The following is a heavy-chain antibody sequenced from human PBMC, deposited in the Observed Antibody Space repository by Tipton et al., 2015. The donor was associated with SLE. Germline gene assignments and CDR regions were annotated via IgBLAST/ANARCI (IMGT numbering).Heavy chain of an antibody. CDR1: GGSISSYY. CDR3: GRWAGPTVNFDY. V-gene: IGHV4-59*01. CDR2: IYYSGST. Sequence: TLSLTCTVSGGSISSYYWSWIRQPPGKGLEWIGYIYYSGSTNYNPSLKSRVTISVDTSKNQFSLKLSSVTAADTAVYYCGRWAGPTVNFDYWGQGTLVTVPS. D-gene: IGHD4-11*01. J-gene: IGHJ4*02.